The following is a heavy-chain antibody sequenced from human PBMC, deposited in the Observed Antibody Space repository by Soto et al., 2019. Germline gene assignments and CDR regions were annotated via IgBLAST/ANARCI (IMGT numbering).Heavy chain of an antibody. CDR3: ARAEVVVAATGAGWFDP. D-gene: IGHD2-15*01. J-gene: IGHJ5*02. CDR1: GYTFTSYG. Sequence: ASVKVSCKASGYTFTSYGISWVRQAPGQGLEWMGWISAYNGNTNYAQKLQGRVTMTTDTSTSTAYMELRSLRSDDTAVYYCARAEVVVAATGAGWFDPWGHVTLVTASP. CDR2: ISAYNGNT. V-gene: IGHV1-18*04.